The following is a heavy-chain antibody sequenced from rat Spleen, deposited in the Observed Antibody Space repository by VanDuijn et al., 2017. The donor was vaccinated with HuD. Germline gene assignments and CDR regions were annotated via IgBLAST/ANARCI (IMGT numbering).Heavy chain of an antibody. CDR3: TREGNSGYDY. CDR1: GFTFSNYG. V-gene: IGHV5S13*01. Sequence: EVQLVESGGGLVQPGRSLKLSCAASGFTFSNYGMAWIRQAPGKGLEWVASISTGGGITYYPDSVKGRFTISRDNAENTVYLQMDSLRSEDTATYYCTREGNSGYDYWGQGVMVTVSS. D-gene: IGHD4-3*01. J-gene: IGHJ2*01. CDR2: ISTGGGIT.